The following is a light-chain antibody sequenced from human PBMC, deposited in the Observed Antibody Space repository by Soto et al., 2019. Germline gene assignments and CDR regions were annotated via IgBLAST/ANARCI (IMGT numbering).Light chain of an antibody. CDR2: NDS. CDR1: NIGTKS. V-gene: IGLV3-21*04. J-gene: IGLJ2*01. Sequence: SYELTQPPSVSVAPGKTARITCEGNNIGTKSVHWNQQKPGQAPVLVIYNDSGRPSGVPERFSGSNSGNTATLTISRVEAGDEADYYCQVWDSRSDHRVFGGGTQLTVL. CDR3: QVWDSRSDHRV.